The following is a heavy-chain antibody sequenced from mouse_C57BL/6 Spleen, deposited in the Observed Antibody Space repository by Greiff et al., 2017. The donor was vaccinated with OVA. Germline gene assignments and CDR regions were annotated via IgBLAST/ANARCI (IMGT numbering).Heavy chain of an antibody. CDR2: IRLKTDNYAT. V-gene: IGHV6-3*01. D-gene: IGHD4-1*01. J-gene: IGHJ3*01. CDR3: TGNWAAY. CDR1: GFTFSNYW. Sequence: EVMLVESGGGLVQPGGSMKLSCVASGFTFSNYWMNWVRQSPEKGLEWVAQIRLKTDNYATHYKESVKGRLTISIDDSKRSVYLQIINLRSEDTGIYYLTGNWAAYWGQGTLVTVSA.